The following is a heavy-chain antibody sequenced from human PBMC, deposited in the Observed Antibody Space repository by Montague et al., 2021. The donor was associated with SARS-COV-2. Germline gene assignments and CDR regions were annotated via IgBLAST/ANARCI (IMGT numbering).Heavy chain of an antibody. D-gene: IGHD1-26*01. CDR1: GFTFSSYD. J-gene: IGHJ4*02. Sequence: SLRLSCAASGFTFSSYDMHWVRQAPGKGLEWVAVIKDDGSNKYYADSVKGRFTISRDNSKNTLHLQMNSLRAEGTAVYYCAKDVGLRNSFDYWGQGTPVTVSS. V-gene: IGHV3-30*18. CDR2: IKDDGSNK. CDR3: AKDVGLRNSFDY.